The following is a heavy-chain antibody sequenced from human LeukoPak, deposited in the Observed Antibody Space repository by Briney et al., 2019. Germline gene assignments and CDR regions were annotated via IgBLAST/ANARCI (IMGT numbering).Heavy chain of an antibody. CDR1: GGSISSYY. V-gene: IGHV4-59*01. D-gene: IGHD3-10*01. CDR3: ARGGYYGSGNDFRFDP. CDR2: IYYSGST. Sequence: SETLSLTCTVSGGSISSYYWSWIRQPPGKGLEWIGYIYYSGSTNYNPSLRSRVTISVDTSKNQFSLKLSSVTAADTAVYYCARGGYYGSGNDFRFDPWGQGTLVTVSS. J-gene: IGHJ5*02.